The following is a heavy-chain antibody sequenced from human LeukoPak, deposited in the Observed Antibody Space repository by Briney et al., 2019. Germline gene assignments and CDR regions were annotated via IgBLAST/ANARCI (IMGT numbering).Heavy chain of an antibody. CDR1: GGSFSGYY. CDR3: ARSSGWYFDY. J-gene: IGHJ4*02. D-gene: IGHD6-19*01. Sequence: SETLSLTCAVYGGSFSGYYWSWIRQPPGKGLEWIGEINHSGSTNYNPSLKSLVTISLDTSRNQFSLKLSSVTAADTAVYYCARSSGWYFDYWGQGTLVTVSS. V-gene: IGHV4-34*01. CDR2: INHSGST.